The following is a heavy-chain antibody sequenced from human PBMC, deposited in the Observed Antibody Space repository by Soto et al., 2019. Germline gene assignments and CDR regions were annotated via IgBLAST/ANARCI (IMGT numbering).Heavy chain of an antibody. CDR2: IYHSGST. CDR1: GGSISSSTW. CDR3: ARGSDIVVVPAGIAYYGIDV. Sequence: QVQLQESGPGLVKPSGTLSLTCAVSGGSISSSTWWSWVRQPPGKGLEWIGDIYHSGSTNYNPSRKSRVTISVDKSNNLFSLKRSCVTAADTAVYYCARGSDIVVVPAGIAYYGIDVWGQGTTVTVSS. J-gene: IGHJ6*02. V-gene: IGHV4-4*02. D-gene: IGHD2-2*01.